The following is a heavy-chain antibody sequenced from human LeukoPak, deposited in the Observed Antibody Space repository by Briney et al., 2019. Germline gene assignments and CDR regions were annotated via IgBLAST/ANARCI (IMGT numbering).Heavy chain of an antibody. CDR2: IYSGGTT. Sequence: GGSLRLSCAASDFTVSRNYMSWVRQAPGKGLEWVSVIYSGGTTKYADSVKGRFTISRDNSKNTLYLQVNSLRVEDTALYYCASRSGGDYPYFDFWGQGTLVTVSS. D-gene: IGHD4-17*01. J-gene: IGHJ4*02. V-gene: IGHV3-53*01. CDR1: DFTVSRNY. CDR3: ASRSGGDYPYFDF.